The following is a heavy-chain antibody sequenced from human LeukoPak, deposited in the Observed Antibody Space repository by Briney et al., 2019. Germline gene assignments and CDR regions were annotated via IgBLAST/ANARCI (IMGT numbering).Heavy chain of an antibody. J-gene: IGHJ4*02. Sequence: GGSLRLSCAASGFTFSSYWMTWVRQAPGRGLEWVSSIVGSSSHIYYADSVKGRFTISRDNAKNSLYLQMNSLRAEDTAVYYCARVYYGDYQGFVYWGQGTLVTVSS. D-gene: IGHD4-17*01. CDR3: ARVYYGDYQGFVY. V-gene: IGHV3-21*01. CDR2: IVGSSSHI. CDR1: GFTFSSYW.